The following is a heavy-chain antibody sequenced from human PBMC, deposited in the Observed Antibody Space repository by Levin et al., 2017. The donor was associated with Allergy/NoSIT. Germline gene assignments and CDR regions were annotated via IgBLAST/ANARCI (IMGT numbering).Heavy chain of an antibody. CDR3: ARDDSFTGYQRFDAMDV. CDR2: INTISSHI. D-gene: IGHD3-9*01. V-gene: IGHV3-21*01. Sequence: GGSLRLSCAASGFTSSTYALNWVRQAPGKGLEWVSSINTISSHIYYANSVRGRFTISRDNARNSLYLQMSSLRPEDTAVYYCARDDSFTGYQRFDAMDVWGRGTTVTVSS. CDR1: GFTSSTYA. J-gene: IGHJ6*02.